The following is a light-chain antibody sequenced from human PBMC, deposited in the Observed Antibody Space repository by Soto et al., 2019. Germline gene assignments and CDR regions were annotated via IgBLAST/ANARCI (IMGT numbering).Light chain of an antibody. CDR2: GAS. V-gene: IGKV3-15*01. CDR3: QQYNNWPRT. Sequence: LVLTQSPGTLSLSPGERATLSCGASQSVSSYLAWYQQKPGQAPRLLIYGASTRATGIPARFSGSGSGTEFTLTISSLQSEDFAVYYCQQYNNWPRTFGQGTKVDIK. J-gene: IGKJ1*01. CDR1: QSVSSY.